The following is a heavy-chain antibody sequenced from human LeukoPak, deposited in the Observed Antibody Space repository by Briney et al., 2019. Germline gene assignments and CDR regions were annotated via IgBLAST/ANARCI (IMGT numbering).Heavy chain of an antibody. D-gene: IGHD6-13*01. Sequence: GGSLRLSCAASGFTFSSYAMHWVRQAPGKGLEWVAVISYDGSNKYYADSVKGRFTISRDNSKNTLYLQMNSLRAEDTAVYYCARVSSSSSWPYYYYYYMDVWGKGTTVTISS. CDR3: ARVSSSSSWPYYYYYYMDV. CDR1: GFTFSSYA. J-gene: IGHJ6*03. CDR2: ISYDGSNK. V-gene: IGHV3-30*04.